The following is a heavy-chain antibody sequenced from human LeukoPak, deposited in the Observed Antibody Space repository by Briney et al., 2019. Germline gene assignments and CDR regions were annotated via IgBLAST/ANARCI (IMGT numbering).Heavy chain of an antibody. CDR3: ARDRSGGYYSDY. D-gene: IGHD1-26*01. CDR1: GYIFSGFY. Sequence: ASVKVSCKASGYIFSGFYMHWLRQAPGQGLEWMGWINPNSGGADYAQKFQGRVTMTRDTSTSTAYMELRSLRSDDTAVYYCARDRSGGYYSDYWGQGTLVTVSS. V-gene: IGHV1-2*02. CDR2: INPNSGGA. J-gene: IGHJ4*02.